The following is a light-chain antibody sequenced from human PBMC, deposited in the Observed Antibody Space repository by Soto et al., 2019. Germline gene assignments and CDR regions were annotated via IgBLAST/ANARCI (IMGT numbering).Light chain of an antibody. J-gene: IGKJ4*01. V-gene: IGKV3-11*01. CDR1: QSVSSY. Sequence: EIVLTQSPATLSLSPGERATLSCRASQSVSSYLAWYQQKPGQAPRLLIYDASNRATGIPARFSGSGSGTDFTLTISSLEPDDFAVYYCQQHSDWPPTFGGGTKVQIK. CDR2: DAS. CDR3: QQHSDWPPT.